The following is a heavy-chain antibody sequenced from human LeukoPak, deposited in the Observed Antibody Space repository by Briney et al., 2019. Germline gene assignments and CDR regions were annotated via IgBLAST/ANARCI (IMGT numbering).Heavy chain of an antibody. Sequence: PGGSLRLSCAASGLNLGTYSMNWVRQAPGKGLEWVSYISSSGSTMYYADSVKGRFTISRDNAKNSLYLQMNSLRAEDTAVFYCARIFDSSGYPDDAFDIWGQGTMVTVSS. V-gene: IGHV3-48*01. J-gene: IGHJ3*02. CDR1: GLNLGTYS. CDR3: ARIFDSSGYPDDAFDI. D-gene: IGHD3-22*01. CDR2: ISSSGSTM.